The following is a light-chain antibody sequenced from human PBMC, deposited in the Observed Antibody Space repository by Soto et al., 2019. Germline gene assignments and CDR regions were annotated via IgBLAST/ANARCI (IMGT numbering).Light chain of an antibody. J-gene: IGKJ1*01. CDR1: QSVTSSY. CDR3: QQYGNSPRT. V-gene: IGKV3-20*01. CDR2: GAS. Sequence: EIVLTQSPVTLSLSPGERATLSCRASQSVTSSYLAWYQQKPGQAPRLLIYGASSRATGIPDRFSGSGSGTDFTLTTSSLEPEDFAVYYCQQYGNSPRTFGQGTKVDIK.